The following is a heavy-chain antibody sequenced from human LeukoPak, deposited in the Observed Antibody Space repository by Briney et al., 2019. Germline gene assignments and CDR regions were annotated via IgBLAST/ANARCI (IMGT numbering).Heavy chain of an antibody. V-gene: IGHV3-11*01. D-gene: IGHD3-9*01. CDR3: ARDRGSLRYFDWFYFNDAFDI. Sequence: GGSLRLSCAASGFTFSDYYMSWIRQAPGKGLEWVSYISSSGSTIYYADSVKGRFTISRDNAKNSLYLQMNSLRAEDTAVYYCARDRGSLRYFDWFYFNDAFDIWGQGTMVTVSS. CDR2: ISSSGSTI. CDR1: GFTFSDYY. J-gene: IGHJ3*02.